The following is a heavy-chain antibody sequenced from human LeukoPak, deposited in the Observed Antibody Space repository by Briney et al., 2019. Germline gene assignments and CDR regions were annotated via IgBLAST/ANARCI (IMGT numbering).Heavy chain of an antibody. D-gene: IGHD3-9*01. CDR2: ISAYNGNT. V-gene: IGHV1-18*01. CDR3: ARDQHDYDILTGYYSTVDY. CDR1: GHTLTRYG. Sequence: ASVKVSCEASGHTLTRYGTSCGRQASGQGFVCMGCISAYNGNTNYAQKLQGRVTMTTDTSTSTAYMELRSLRSDDTAVYYCARDQHDYDILTGYYSTVDYWGQGTLVTVSS. J-gene: IGHJ4*02.